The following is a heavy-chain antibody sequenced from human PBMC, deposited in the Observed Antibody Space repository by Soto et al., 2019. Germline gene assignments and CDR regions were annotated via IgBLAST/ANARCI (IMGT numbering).Heavy chain of an antibody. CDR2: ISPVVETP. Sequence: QVQLVQSGAEVKKPGSSVKVSCKASGGTFSSYAISWVRQAPGQGLESRGGISPVVETPSYAHKFQGRVTITADEPTSTAYMELRSLTSEDTAVYYCARPPRPGYPYGMHVWGQGTTVTVSS. J-gene: IGHJ6*02. CDR1: GGTFSSYA. CDR3: ARPPRPGYPYGMHV. V-gene: IGHV1-69*01. D-gene: IGHD5-12*01.